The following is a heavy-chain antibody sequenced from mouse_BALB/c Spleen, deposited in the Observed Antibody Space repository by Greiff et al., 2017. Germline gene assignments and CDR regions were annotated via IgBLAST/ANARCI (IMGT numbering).Heavy chain of an antibody. CDR3: ARGITTATDY. CDR2: IDPSDSYT. Sequence: QVQLKQPGAELVKPGASVKLSCKASGYTFTSYWMHWVKQRPGQGLEWIGEIDPSDSYTNYNQKFKGKATLTVDKSSSTAYMQLSSLTSEDSAVYYCARGITTATDYWGQGTTLTVSS. CDR1: GYTFTSYW. V-gene: IGHV1-69*02. D-gene: IGHD1-2*01. J-gene: IGHJ2*01.